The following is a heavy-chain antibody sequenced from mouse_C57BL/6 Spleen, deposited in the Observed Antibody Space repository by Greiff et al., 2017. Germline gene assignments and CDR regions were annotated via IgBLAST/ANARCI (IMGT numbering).Heavy chain of an antibody. D-gene: IGHD2-3*01. CDR2: IHPNSGST. CDR3: ARYDGYPDAMDY. J-gene: IGHJ4*01. V-gene: IGHV1-64*01. Sequence: QVQLKQPGAELVKPGASVKLSCKASGYTFTSYWMHWVKQRPGQGLEWIGMIHPNSGSTNYNEKFKSKATLTVDKSSSTAYMQLSSLTSEDSAVYYCARYDGYPDAMDYWGQGTSVTVSS. CDR1: GYTFTSYW.